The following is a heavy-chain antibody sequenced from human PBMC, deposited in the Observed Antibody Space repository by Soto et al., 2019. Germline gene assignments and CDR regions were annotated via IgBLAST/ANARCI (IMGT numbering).Heavy chain of an antibody. Sequence: ASVKVSCKASGYTFTGYYMHWVRQAPGQGLEWMGWINPNSGGTNYAQKFQGWVTMTRDTSISTAYMELSRLRSDDTAVYYCVRDNGYYYDSSGYPGSYYYGMDVWGQGTTVTVSS. J-gene: IGHJ6*02. CDR3: VRDNGYYYDSSGYPGSYYYGMDV. V-gene: IGHV1-2*04. D-gene: IGHD3-22*01. CDR2: INPNSGGT. CDR1: GYTFTGYY.